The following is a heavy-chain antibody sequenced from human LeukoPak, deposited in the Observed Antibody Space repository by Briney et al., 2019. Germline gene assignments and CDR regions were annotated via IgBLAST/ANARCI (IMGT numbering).Heavy chain of an antibody. CDR1: GGSISSYY. Sequence: SETLSLTCTVSGGSISSYYWSWIRQPAGKGLEWIGRIYTSGSTNYNPSLKSRVTISLDTSRNQFSLKLNSVTAADTAVYYCAKSNGYGLIDIWGQGTMVTVSS. J-gene: IGHJ3*02. D-gene: IGHD3-10*01. V-gene: IGHV4-4*07. CDR2: IYTSGST. CDR3: AKSNGYGLIDI.